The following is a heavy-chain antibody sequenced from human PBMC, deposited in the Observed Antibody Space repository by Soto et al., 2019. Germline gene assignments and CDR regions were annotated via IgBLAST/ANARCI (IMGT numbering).Heavy chain of an antibody. Sequence: VQLVESGGGLVQPGGSLRLSCEASGFTFRNYDMHWVRQGTGKGLEWVSGISAAGDPDYADSVEGRFTISRENVQNSFFLQMNSLRVGDTAVYYCARTDRDFYGLDVWGQGTTVIVSS. V-gene: IGHV3-13*05. CDR2: ISAAGDP. CDR3: ARTDRDFYGLDV. J-gene: IGHJ6*02. CDR1: GFTFRNYD.